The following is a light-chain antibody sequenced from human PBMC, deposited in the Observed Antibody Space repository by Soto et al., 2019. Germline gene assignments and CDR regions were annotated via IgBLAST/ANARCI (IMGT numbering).Light chain of an antibody. CDR2: GAS. J-gene: IGKJ1*01. Sequence: EIVLTQSPGTLSLSPGERATLSCRASQSVSSNFLAWYQQKPGQAPRLLIYGASSRATGIPDRFSGSGSGTDFTLTISRLEPEDFAVYYCQQYGSLPWTFGQWTKREIK. V-gene: IGKV3-20*01. CDR1: QSVSSNF. CDR3: QQYGSLPWT.